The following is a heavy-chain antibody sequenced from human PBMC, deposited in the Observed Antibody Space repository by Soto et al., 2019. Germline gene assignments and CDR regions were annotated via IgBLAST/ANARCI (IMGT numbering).Heavy chain of an antibody. CDR2: IGTAGDT. D-gene: IGHD4-17*01. CDR1: GFTFSSYD. CDR3: ARGLGATVTGWFDP. V-gene: IGHV3-13*01. Sequence: EVQLVESGGGLVQPGGSLRLSCAASGFTFSSYDMPWVRQATGKGLEWVSAIGTAGDTYYPGSVKGRFTISRENAKNSLYLQMNSLRAEDTAVYYCARGLGATVTGWFDPWGQGTLVTVSS. J-gene: IGHJ5*02.